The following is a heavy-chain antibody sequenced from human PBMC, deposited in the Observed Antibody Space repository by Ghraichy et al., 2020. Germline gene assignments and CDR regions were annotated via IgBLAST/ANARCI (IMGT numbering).Heavy chain of an antibody. D-gene: IGHD3-3*01. CDR2: ISGSGGST. V-gene: IGHV3-23*01. CDR3: AKSETYYDFWSGYGAFDY. J-gene: IGHJ4*02. CDR1: GFTFSSYA. Sequence: GGSLRLSCAASGFTFSSYAMSWVRQAPGKGLEWVSAISGSGGSTYYADSVKGRFTISRDNSKNTLYLQMNSLRAEDTAVYYCAKSETYYDFWSGYGAFDYWGQGTLVTVSS.